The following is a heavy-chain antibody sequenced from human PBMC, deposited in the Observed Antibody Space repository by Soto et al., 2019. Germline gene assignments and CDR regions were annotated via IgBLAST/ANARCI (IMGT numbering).Heavy chain of an antibody. CDR3: ARGADWAQTYDSSAQVY. Sequence: GGSLRLSCAASGFTFYTYGMHWVRQAPGKGLEWLAVIWYDGSIKYYTDSVKGRFSISRDNSKNTMYLQMNSLRAEDTAVYYCARGADWAQTYDSSAQVYWGQGAPVTVSS. J-gene: IGHJ4*02. V-gene: IGHV3-33*01. CDR1: GFTFYTYG. D-gene: IGHD3-22*01. CDR2: IWYDGSIK.